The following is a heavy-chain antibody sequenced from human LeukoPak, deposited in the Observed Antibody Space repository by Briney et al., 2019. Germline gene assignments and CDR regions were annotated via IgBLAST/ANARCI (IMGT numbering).Heavy chain of an antibody. CDR2: ISSSSSTI. J-gene: IGHJ6*03. Sequence: GGSLRLSCAASGFTFSSYSMNWVRKAPGKGLEWVSYISSSSSTIYYADSVKGRFTISRDNAKNSLYLQMNSLRAEDTAVYYCARESEAGLRAWYMDAWGKETTVTVSS. CDR3: ARESEAGLRAWYMDA. CDR1: GFTFSSYS. V-gene: IGHV3-48*04. D-gene: IGHD3-10*01.